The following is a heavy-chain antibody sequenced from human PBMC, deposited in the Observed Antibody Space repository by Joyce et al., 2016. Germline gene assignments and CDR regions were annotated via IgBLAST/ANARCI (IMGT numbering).Heavy chain of an antibody. CDR3: VKDVYRVAVADFDF. D-gene: IGHD6-19*01. V-gene: IGHV3-64D*08. Sequence: EIQLVESGGGLVQPGGSLRLSCSVSGFTFKNFAMHWVRQAPGKGLEHVAAIRNNAVSTDSAESVEGRFTISRDNYRKILFLQMNNLRLADTAVYYCVKDVYRVAVADFDFWGQGTVVLVSS. CDR1: GFTFKNFA. CDR2: IRNNAVST. J-gene: IGHJ4*02.